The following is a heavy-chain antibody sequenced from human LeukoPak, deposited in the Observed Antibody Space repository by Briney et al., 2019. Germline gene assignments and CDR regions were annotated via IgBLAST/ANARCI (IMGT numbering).Heavy chain of an antibody. J-gene: IGHJ4*02. V-gene: IGHV3-23*01. CDR2: ISGSGGST. CDR3: ARGEGVAAAGRFDY. Sequence: GGSLRLSCAASGFTFSSYALSWVRQAPGKGLEWVSAISGSGGSTYYADSVKGRFTISRDNAKNSLYLQMNSLRAEDTAVYYCARGEGVAAAGRFDYWGQGTLVTVSS. D-gene: IGHD6-13*01. CDR1: GFTFSSYA.